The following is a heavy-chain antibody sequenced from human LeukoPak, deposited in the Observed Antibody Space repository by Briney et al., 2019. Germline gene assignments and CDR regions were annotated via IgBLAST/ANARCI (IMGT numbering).Heavy chain of an antibody. CDR1: GFTFDDYA. D-gene: IGHD2-2*01. J-gene: IGHJ5*02. CDR3: ARVGYCSSTSCLNWFDP. Sequence: PGGSLRLSCAASGFTFDDYAMHWVRQAPGKGLEWVSGISWNSGSIGYADSVKGRFTISRDNAKNSLYLQMNSLRAEDTALYYCARVGYCSSTSCLNWFDPWGQGTLVTVSS. V-gene: IGHV3-9*01. CDR2: ISWNSGSI.